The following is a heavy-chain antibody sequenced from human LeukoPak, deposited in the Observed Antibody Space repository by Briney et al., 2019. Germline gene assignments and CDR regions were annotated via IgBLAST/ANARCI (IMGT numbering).Heavy chain of an antibody. J-gene: IGHJ4*02. CDR2: IYHSGST. D-gene: IGHD2-15*01. V-gene: IGHV4-30-2*01. CDR1: GGSISSGGYS. CDR3: ARDGGGYVAY. Sequence: SQTLSLTCAVSGGSISSGGYSWSWIRQPPGKGLEWIGYIYHSGSTYYNPSLKSRVTISVDRSKNQFSLKLSSVTAADTAVYYCARDGGGYVAYWGQGTLVTVSS.